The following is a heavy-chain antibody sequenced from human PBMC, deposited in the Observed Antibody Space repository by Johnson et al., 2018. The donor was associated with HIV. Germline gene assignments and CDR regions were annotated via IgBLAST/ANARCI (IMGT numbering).Heavy chain of an antibody. V-gene: IGHV3-74*01. CDR2: INTAGGST. D-gene: IGHD2-21*02. J-gene: IGHJ3*02. Sequence: VQLVESGGGLVQPGGSLRLSCAVSGFTFNTYWMHWVRQAPGKGLVWVARINTAGGSTSYVDSVKGRFTVSRDNAKNTLYLQMNSLRAEDTALYYCARWIRYGGGDCYDVFDIWGQGTKVTVSS. CDR1: GFTFNTYW. CDR3: ARWIRYGGGDCYDVFDI.